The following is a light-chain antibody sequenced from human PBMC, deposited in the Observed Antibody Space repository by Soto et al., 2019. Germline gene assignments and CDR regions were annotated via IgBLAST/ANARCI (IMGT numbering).Light chain of an antibody. CDR3: QQYRSSPYT. CDR1: QSVRDNW. CDR2: GAS. Sequence: ELVLTQSPGTLSLSPGERATLSCRASQSVRDNWLAWYQQKPGQAPRLLIYGASNRPDGIPDKFSGSGSGTDFTLTISRLEPEDFAVYYCQQYRSSPYTFRQGTKLEIK. J-gene: IGKJ2*01. V-gene: IGKV3-20*01.